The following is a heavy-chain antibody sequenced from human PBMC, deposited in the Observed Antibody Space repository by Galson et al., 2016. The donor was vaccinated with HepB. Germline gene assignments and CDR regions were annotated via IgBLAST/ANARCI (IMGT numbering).Heavy chain of an antibody. J-gene: IGHJ6*02. D-gene: IGHD5-18*01. CDR3: TRDPDTSSKVDV. V-gene: IGHV3-11*01. CDR1: GFTFSAHY. Sequence: SLRLSCAASGFTFSAHYMSWIRQAPGKGLEWISYIDSSGRPLYYADSVKGRITISRDNVRNTLYLGMNGLRDEDTAIYHCTRDPDTSSKVDVWGQGTTVIVSS. CDR2: IDSSGRPL.